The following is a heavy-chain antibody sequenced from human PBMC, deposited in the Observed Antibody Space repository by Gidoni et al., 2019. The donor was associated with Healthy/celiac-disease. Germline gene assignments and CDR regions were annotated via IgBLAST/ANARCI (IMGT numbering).Heavy chain of an antibody. CDR3: ARDVRRVRGYCSSTSCYRFYYYGMDV. D-gene: IGHD2-2*01. Sequence: QVQLVESGGGVVQPGRSLRLSCAASGFTFSRYGMHWVRQAAGKGLEWVAVIWYDGSNKYYADSVKGRFTISRDNSKNTLYLQMNSLRAEDTAVYYCARDVRRVRGYCSSTSCYRFYYYGMDVWGQGTTVTVSS. CDR2: IWYDGSNK. V-gene: IGHV3-33*01. CDR1: GFTFSRYG. J-gene: IGHJ6*02.